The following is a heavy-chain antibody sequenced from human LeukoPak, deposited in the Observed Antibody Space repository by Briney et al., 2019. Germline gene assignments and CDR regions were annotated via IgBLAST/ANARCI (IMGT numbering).Heavy chain of an antibody. CDR1: GFTFSSYA. CDR3: AKVIYDFWSGYSIYYFDY. Sequence: PGGSLRLSCAASGFTFSSYAMSWVRQAPGKGLEWVSAISGSGGSTYYADSVKGRFTISRDNSKNTLYLQMNSLRAEDTAVYYCAKVIYDFWSGYSIYYFDYWGQGTLVTVSS. V-gene: IGHV3-23*01. D-gene: IGHD3-3*01. CDR2: ISGSGGST. J-gene: IGHJ4*02.